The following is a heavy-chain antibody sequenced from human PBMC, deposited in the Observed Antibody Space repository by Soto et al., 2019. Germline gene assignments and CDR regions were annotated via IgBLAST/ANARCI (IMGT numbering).Heavy chain of an antibody. V-gene: IGHV2-5*02. CDR1: GFSLSTSGVA. J-gene: IGHJ5*02. CDR3: AHRRGYYGSGSYSGMFWFDP. D-gene: IGHD3-10*01. CDR2: IDWDDDK. Sequence: QITLKESGPTLVKPTQTLTLTCTFSGFSLSTSGVAVGWIRQPPGRALEWLALIDWDDDKRYSPSLKSRLTNTKDTSKNQVVLTMTNMDPVDTATYYCAHRRGYYGSGSYSGMFWFDPWGQGTLVTVSS.